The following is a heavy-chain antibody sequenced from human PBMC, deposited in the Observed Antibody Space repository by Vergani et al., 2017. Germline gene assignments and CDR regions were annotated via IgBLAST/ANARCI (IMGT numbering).Heavy chain of an antibody. Sequence: QVQLVQSGAEVKKPGASVKVSCKASGYTFTSYYMHWVRQAPGQGLEWMGIINPSGGSTSYAQKFQGRVTMTRDTSTSTVYMELSSLRSEDTAVYYCARVPHIVVVVAATQIDYWGQGTLVTVSS. CDR2: INPSGGST. V-gene: IGHV1-46*03. J-gene: IGHJ4*02. CDR1: GYTFTSYY. D-gene: IGHD2-15*01. CDR3: ARVPHIVVVVAATQIDY.